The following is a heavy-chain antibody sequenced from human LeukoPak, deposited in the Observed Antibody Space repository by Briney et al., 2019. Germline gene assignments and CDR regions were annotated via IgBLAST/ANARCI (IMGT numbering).Heavy chain of an antibody. V-gene: IGHV1-3*01. Sequence: GASVKVSCKASGYTFTSYAMHWVRQAPGQRLEWMGWINAGNGNTKYSQKFQGRVTITRDTSASTAYMELSSLRSEDTAVYYCARVGRIAVAGSFGAFDIWGLGTMVTVSS. CDR1: GYTFTSYA. CDR3: ARVGRIAVAGSFGAFDI. CDR2: INAGNGNT. J-gene: IGHJ3*02. D-gene: IGHD6-19*01.